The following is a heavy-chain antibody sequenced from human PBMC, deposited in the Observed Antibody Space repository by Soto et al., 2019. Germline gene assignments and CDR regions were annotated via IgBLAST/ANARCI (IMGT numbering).Heavy chain of an antibody. J-gene: IGHJ5*02. Sequence: QVQLQESGPGLVKPSQTLSLPCTVSGGSISSGDYYWSWIRQPPGKGLEWIGYIYDSGSTYYNSSLKSRVNITLDTSKNQFSLKPTSVTAADTAVYYCARDNGVGPWGQGTVVTVSS. CDR1: GGSISSGDYY. D-gene: IGHD2-8*01. CDR2: IYDSGST. V-gene: IGHV4-30-4*01. CDR3: ARDNGVGP.